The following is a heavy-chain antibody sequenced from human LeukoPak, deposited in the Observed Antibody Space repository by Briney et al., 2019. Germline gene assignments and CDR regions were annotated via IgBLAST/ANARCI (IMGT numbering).Heavy chain of an antibody. CDR2: IRADAVTT. D-gene: IGHD2-2*01. CDR1: GFIFSHHG. CDR3: AKPDPPYCSSTSCYPDY. Sequence: GGALRLSCATSGFIFSHHGMNWVRQAPGKGPEWVSGIRADAVTTYYADSVKGRFIISRDNSKNTLYLQMNSLRAEDTAVYYCAKPDPPYCSSTSCYPDYWGQGTLVTVSS. V-gene: IGHV3-23*01. J-gene: IGHJ4*02.